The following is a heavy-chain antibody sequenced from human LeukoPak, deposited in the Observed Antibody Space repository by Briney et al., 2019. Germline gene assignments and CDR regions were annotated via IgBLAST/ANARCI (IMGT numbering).Heavy chain of an antibody. V-gene: IGHV4-4*07. J-gene: IGHJ3*02. Sequence: PSETPSLTCTVSGGSISSYYWSWIRQPAGKGLEWIGRIYTSGSTNYNPSLKSRVTMSVDTSKNQFSLKLSSVTAADTAVYYCAREKSSGWYGDAFDIWGQGTMVTVSS. CDR2: IYTSGST. D-gene: IGHD6-19*01. CDR1: GGSISSYY. CDR3: AREKSSGWYGDAFDI.